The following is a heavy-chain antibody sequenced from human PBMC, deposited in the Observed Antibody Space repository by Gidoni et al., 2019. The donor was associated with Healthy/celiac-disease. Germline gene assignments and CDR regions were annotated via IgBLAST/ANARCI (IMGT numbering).Heavy chain of an antibody. CDR1: AYTFTSYD. D-gene: IGHD6-19*01. J-gene: IGHJ5*02. Sequence: QVQLVQSGAEVKKPGSSVKVSCKASAYTFTSYDINWVRQATGQGLEWMGWMNANSGNTGYAQKFQGRVTMTRNTSISTAYMELSSLRSEDTAVYYCARGSSGWLSYNWFDPWGQGTLVTVSS. CDR2: MNANSGNT. CDR3: ARGSSGWLSYNWFDP. V-gene: IGHV1-8*01.